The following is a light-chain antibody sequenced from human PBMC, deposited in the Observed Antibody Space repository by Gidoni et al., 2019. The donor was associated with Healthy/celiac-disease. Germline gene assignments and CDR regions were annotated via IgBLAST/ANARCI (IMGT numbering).Light chain of an antibody. V-gene: IGKV1-27*01. CDR1: QGISHY. CDR3: QQYNSSPFT. Sequence: DIKMTQSPSSLSASVGDRVTITCRASQGISHYLAWYQQRPGKVPKLLIYAAYTLQAGVPSRFSGSGSETDFTLTISSLQPDDFATYYCQQYNSSPFTFGGGTKVEIK. J-gene: IGKJ4*01. CDR2: AAY.